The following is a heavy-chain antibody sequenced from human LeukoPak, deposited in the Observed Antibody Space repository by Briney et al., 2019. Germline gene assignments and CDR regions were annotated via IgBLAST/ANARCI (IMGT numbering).Heavy chain of an antibody. CDR3: ARNGTGYSSGWLDY. D-gene: IGHD6-19*01. CDR1: VYTFTSYG. CDR2: ISAYNGNT. V-gene: IGHV1-18*01. J-gene: IGHJ4*02. Sequence: ASVKVSCKASVYTFTSYGISWVRQAPGQGLEWMGWISAYNGNTNYEPKLQGRVTMTTDTSKSQAYMELRSLRSADTAVYYCARNGTGYSSGWLDYWGQGTLVTVSS.